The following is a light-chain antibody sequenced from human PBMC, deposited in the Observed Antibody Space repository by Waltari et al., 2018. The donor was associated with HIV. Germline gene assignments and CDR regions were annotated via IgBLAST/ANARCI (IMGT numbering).Light chain of an antibody. V-gene: IGLV1-44*01. CDR2: SYG. CDR1: SSNLGRHT. Sequence: QSVLNQSPSASGTPGQRVIISCSGSSSNLGRHTVTWYQQSPGTAPQLLIYSYGQRPSGVPERFSGSKSATSASLAISGLRSEDEADYYCATWDDSLNAWVFGGGTKLTVL. CDR3: ATWDDSLNAWV. J-gene: IGLJ3*02.